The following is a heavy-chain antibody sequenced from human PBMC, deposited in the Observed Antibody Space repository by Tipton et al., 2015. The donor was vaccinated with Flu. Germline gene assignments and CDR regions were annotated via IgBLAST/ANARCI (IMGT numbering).Heavy chain of an antibody. CDR2: IYHSGST. D-gene: IGHD5-24*01. J-gene: IGHJ4*02. Sequence: TLFLTCTVSGYSISSGFYWGWIRQPPGKGLEWIGNIYHSGSTFYNPSLKSRVTISVDTSRNQFSLKLSSVTAADTAVYYCARGDGYNFDYWGQGTLVTVSS. CDR1: GYSISSGFY. V-gene: IGHV4-38-2*02. CDR3: ARGDGYNFDY.